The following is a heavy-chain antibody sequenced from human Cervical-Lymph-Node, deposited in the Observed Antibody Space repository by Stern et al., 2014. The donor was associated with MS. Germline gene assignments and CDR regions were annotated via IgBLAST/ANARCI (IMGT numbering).Heavy chain of an antibody. V-gene: IGHV1-46*01. CDR3: AWEYSSGWYGY. Sequence: VQLVESGAEVKKPGASVKVSCKASGYTFTSYYMHWVRQAPGQGLEWMGVINPSGCSTRCAQKFQGRVTMTRDTSTSTVCMELSSLRSEDTAVYYCAWEYSSGWYGYWGQGTLVTVSS. CDR2: INPSGCST. D-gene: IGHD6-19*01. CDR1: GYTFTSYY. J-gene: IGHJ4*02.